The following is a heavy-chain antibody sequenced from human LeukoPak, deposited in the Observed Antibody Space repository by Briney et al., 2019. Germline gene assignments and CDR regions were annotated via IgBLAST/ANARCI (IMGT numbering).Heavy chain of an antibody. CDR1: GFTFSSYA. CDR2: INGSGGGT. CDR3: AKTTAGYSSGRYPGWPVDY. J-gene: IGHJ4*02. D-gene: IGHD6-19*01. Sequence: GGSLRLSCGASGFTFSSYAVSWVRQAPGKGLEWVAAINGSGGGTYYADSVKGRFTISRDNSKNTVYLQMNSLSTEDTAVYYCAKTTAGYSSGRYPGWPVDYWGQGTLVTVSS. V-gene: IGHV3-23*01.